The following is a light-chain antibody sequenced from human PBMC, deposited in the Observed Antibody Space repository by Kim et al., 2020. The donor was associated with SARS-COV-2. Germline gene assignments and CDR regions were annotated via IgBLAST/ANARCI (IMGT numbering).Light chain of an antibody. V-gene: IGKV3-15*01. CDR1: QTINST. Sequence: SPGERVTLSSRASQTINSTLAWYQQTPGQAPRLLNYDASTRATDVPARFSGSESGTEFTLTISSLQSEDFAVYYCQHYHDWPPWTFGQGTKVDI. J-gene: IGKJ1*01. CDR2: DAS. CDR3: QHYHDWPPWT.